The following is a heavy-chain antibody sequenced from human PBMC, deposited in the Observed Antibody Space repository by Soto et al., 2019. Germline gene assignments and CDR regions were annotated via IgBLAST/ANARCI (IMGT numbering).Heavy chain of an antibody. D-gene: IGHD5-12*01. Sequence: QVQLVESGGGVVQPGRSLRLSCAASGFTFSSYGMHWVRQAPGKGLEWVAVISYDGSNKYYADSVKGRFTISRDNSKNTLYLQMNILRAEDTAVYYCAKIYSGYDLDYWGQGTLVTVSS. J-gene: IGHJ4*02. V-gene: IGHV3-30*18. CDR2: ISYDGSNK. CDR1: GFTFSSYG. CDR3: AKIYSGYDLDY.